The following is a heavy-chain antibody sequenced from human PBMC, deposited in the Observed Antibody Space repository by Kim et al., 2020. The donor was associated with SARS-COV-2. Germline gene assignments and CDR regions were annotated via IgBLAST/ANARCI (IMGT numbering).Heavy chain of an antibody. D-gene: IGHD6-13*01. J-gene: IGHJ6*02. CDR3: ARQYSSSWYDYYYYYGMDV. Sequence: SRVTISVDTSKNQFSLKLSSVTAADTAVYYCARQYSSSWYDYYYYYGMDVWGQGTTVTVSS. V-gene: IGHV4-34*01.